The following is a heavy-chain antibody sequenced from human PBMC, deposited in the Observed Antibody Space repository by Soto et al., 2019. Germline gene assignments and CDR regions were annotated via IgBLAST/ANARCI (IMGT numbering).Heavy chain of an antibody. CDR3: ARGRGSSTSLSDAFDI. V-gene: IGHV3-9*01. CDR1: GFIFDDYA. D-gene: IGHD2-2*01. J-gene: IGHJ3*02. CDR2: ISWNSGSI. Sequence: EVQLVESGGGLVQPGTSLRISCAVSGFIFDDYAMHWVRQAPGKGLEWVSGISWNSGSIDYAASVKGRFTMSRDNAKNSLYLQMNSLNAEDTALYYCARGRGSSTSLSDAFDIWGQGTMVTVSS.